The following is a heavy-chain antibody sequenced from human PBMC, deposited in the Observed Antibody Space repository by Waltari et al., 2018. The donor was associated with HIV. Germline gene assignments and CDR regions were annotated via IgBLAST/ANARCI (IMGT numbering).Heavy chain of an antibody. CDR3: ARGEDVSLTHLPPGFRLQL. Sequence: QTPLVQSPSEVRARGASVTLACTTSGDTYTAYFLYWFRQAPGPGLEWLGPINPDRGDTAYSQAFQTRVTIARDTSSASAYMALTRLTSADTAMYFCARGEDVSLTHLPPGFRLQLWGQGSLVSVSS. CDR1: GDTYTAYF. CDR2: INPDRGDT. V-gene: IGHV1-2*06. D-gene: IGHD2-21*02. J-gene: IGHJ4*02.